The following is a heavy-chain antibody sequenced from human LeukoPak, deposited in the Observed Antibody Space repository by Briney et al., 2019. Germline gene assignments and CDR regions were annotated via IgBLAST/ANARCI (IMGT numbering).Heavy chain of an antibody. V-gene: IGHV3-21*04. J-gene: IGHJ4*02. CDR1: GFTFSSYS. Sequence: PGGSLRLSCAASGFTFSSYSMNWVRQAPGKGLEWVSSISSSSSYIYYADSVKGRFTISRDNAKNSLYLQMNSLRAEDTAVYYCTSHINPPNSSGSISVYWGQGTLVTVSS. D-gene: IGHD6-19*01. CDR3: TSHINPPNSSGSISVY. CDR2: ISSSSSYI.